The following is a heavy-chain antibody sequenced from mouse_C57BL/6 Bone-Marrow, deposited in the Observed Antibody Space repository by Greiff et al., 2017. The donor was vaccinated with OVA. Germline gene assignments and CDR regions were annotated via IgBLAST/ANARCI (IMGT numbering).Heavy chain of an antibody. J-gene: IGHJ3*01. V-gene: IGHV5-4*01. Sequence: EVQGVESGGGLVKPGGSLKLSCAASGFTFSSYAMSWVRQTPEKRLEWVATISDGGSYTYYPDNVKGRFTISRDNAKNNLYLQMSHLKSEDTAMYYCGRGGWLLWFAYWGQGTLVTVSA. CDR1: GFTFSSYA. CDR2: ISDGGSYT. CDR3: GRGGWLLWFAY. D-gene: IGHD2-3*01.